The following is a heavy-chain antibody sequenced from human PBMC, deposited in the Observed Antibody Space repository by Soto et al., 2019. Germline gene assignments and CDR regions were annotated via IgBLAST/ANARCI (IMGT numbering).Heavy chain of an antibody. CDR3: ARGPSTIFGVVTHRGWFDP. D-gene: IGHD3-3*01. CDR2: ISGSGDDT. V-gene: IGHV3-23*01. Sequence: GSLRLSCVASGFTFSNFAMAWVRQAPGEGLEWVSAISGSGDDTFYADSMKGRFTISRDNSKDTLYLQINSLRAEDTAVYYCARGPSTIFGVVTHRGWFDPWGQGTLVTVSS. CDR1: GFTFSNFA. J-gene: IGHJ5*02.